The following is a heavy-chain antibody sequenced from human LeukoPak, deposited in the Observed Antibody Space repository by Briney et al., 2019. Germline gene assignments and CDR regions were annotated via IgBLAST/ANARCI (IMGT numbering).Heavy chain of an antibody. CDR3: AKESPQFDY. CDR2: ISGTGGTT. V-gene: IGHV3-23*01. Sequence: GGSLRLSCAASGFTFTSYAMSWVRQAPGKGLEWVSTISGTGGTTYYADSVKGRFTISRDNSKNTLYLQMNSLRVEDTAVYYCAKESPQFDYWGQGTLVTVSS. J-gene: IGHJ4*02. CDR1: GFTFTSYA.